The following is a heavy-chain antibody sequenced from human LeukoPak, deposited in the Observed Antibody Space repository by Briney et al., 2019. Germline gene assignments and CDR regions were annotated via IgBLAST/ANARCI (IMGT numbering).Heavy chain of an antibody. D-gene: IGHD5-18*01. V-gene: IGHV4-39*01. CDR3: ARHLNSRWIQLWLDYFDY. J-gene: IGHJ4*02. CDR1: GGSIRSSYYY. CDR2: IYDSGST. Sequence: PSETLSLTCTVSGGSIRSSYYYWGWIRQPPGKGLEWIGSIYDSGSTYYNPSLKSRVTISVDTSKNQFSLKLSSVTAADTAVYYCARHLNSRWIQLWLDYFDYWGQGTLVTVSS.